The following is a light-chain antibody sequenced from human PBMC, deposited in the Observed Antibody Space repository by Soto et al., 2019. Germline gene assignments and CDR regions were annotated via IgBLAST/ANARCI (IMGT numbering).Light chain of an antibody. V-gene: IGKV1-6*01. CDR1: QDIRVD. CDR2: AAS. J-gene: IGKJ2*01. CDR3: LQDYDFPYT. Sequence: AIQMTQSPPSLSASVGDRVIITCRASQDIRVDVGWLQQRPGHAPNLLIYAASTLHTGVPSTLTGSGSGTDLTLTINDLQPEDVATYFCLQDYDFPYTFVQGTKLEI.